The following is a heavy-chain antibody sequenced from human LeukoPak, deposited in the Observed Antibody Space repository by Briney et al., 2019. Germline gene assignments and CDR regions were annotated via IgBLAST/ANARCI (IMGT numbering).Heavy chain of an antibody. CDR1: GFTFSSYW. CDR3: TRSTYSYGSFDY. J-gene: IGHJ4*02. Sequence: GGSLRLSCAASGFTFSSYWMHWVRQAPGKGLVWASRINGDGSSTTYADSVKGRFTISRDNAKNTLYLQMNSLRAEDTALYYCTRSTYSYGSFDYWGQGTLVTVSS. V-gene: IGHV3-74*01. CDR2: INGDGSST. D-gene: IGHD5-18*01.